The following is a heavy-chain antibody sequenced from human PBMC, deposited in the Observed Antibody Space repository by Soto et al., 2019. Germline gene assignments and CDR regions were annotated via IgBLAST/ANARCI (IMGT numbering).Heavy chain of an antibody. CDR1: GYSFTSYW. V-gene: IGHV5-10-1*01. CDR3: AVSSGYYYYYGMDV. J-gene: IGHJ6*02. CDR2: IDPSDSYT. D-gene: IGHD3-22*01. Sequence: GESRKISCKGSGYSFTSYWISWVRQMPGKGLEWMGRIDPSDSYTNYSPSFQGHVTISADKSISTAYLQWSSLKASDTAMYYCAVSSGYYYYYGMDVWGQGTTVTVSS.